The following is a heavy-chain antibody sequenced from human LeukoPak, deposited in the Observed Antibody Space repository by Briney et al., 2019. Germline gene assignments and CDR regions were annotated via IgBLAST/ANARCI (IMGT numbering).Heavy chain of an antibody. Sequence: GRSVRLSCAASGFTFSSYSMNWVRQAPGKGLEWVSDISSSSSYIYYADSVKGRFTISRDNAKNSLYLQMNSLRADGTAVYYCAREWLRGYIYGYYMDVWGKGTPFTVSS. CDR2: ISSSSSYI. CDR3: AREWLRGYIYGYYMDV. D-gene: IGHD5-18*01. CDR1: GFTFSSYS. J-gene: IGHJ6*03. V-gene: IGHV3-21*01.